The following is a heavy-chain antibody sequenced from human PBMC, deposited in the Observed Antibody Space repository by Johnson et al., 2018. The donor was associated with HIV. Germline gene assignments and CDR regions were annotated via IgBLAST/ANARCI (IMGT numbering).Heavy chain of an antibody. CDR1: GFTFSSYG. Sequence: VQLVESGGGVVQPGRSLRLSCAASGFTFSSYGMHWVRQAPGKGLEWVAVISYDGSNKYYTDSVKGRFTISRDNSKNPLYLQMNSLRAEDTAVYYCARDHLGLSAAFIWCAFDIWGQGTMVTVSS. CDR3: ARDHLGLSAAFIWCAFDI. CDR2: ISYDGSNK. V-gene: IGHV3-30*03. D-gene: IGHD6-13*01. J-gene: IGHJ3*02.